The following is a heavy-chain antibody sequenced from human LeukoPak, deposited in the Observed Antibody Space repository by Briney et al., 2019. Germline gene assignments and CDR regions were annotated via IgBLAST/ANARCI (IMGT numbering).Heavy chain of an antibody. CDR2: INAGNGNT. J-gene: IGHJ4*02. Sequence: ASVKVSCKASGYTFTSYAMHWVRQAPGQRLEWMGWINAGNGNTKYSQKFQGRVTITRDTSASTAYMELSSLRSEDTAVYYCVRWALGGVVPAANSFDYWGQGTLVTVSS. CDR3: VRWALGGVVPAANSFDY. V-gene: IGHV1-3*01. CDR1: GYTFTSYA. D-gene: IGHD2-2*01.